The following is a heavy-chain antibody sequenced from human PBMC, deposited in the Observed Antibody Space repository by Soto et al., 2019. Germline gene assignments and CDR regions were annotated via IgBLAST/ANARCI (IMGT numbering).Heavy chain of an antibody. CDR1: GYRFTSYG. CDR3: ARVVTAFGVISKGPDH. CDR2: ISNYNGNT. V-gene: IGHV1-18*04. J-gene: IGHJ4*02. Sequence: APLKVYRKASGYRFTSYGITCPRQTPRQGLEWMGWISNYNGNTNYVESLQGRVTITTHTATPTAYMEVRSLRSDDKAVYYCARVVTAFGVISKGPDHWGQGTLVTVS. D-gene: IGHD3-3*01.